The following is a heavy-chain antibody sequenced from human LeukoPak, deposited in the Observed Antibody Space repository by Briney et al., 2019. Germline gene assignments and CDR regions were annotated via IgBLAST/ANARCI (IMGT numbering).Heavy chain of an antibody. V-gene: IGHV1-18*01. CDR1: GYTFTSYG. CDR2: ISAYNGNA. J-gene: IGHJ4*02. D-gene: IGHD3-22*01. Sequence: ASVKLSCKASGYTFTSYGISWVRQAPGQGLEWMGWISAYNGNANYAQNLQGRITMTTDTSASTAYMELTSLRSDDTAVYYSARDYYYDSSGYVDYWGQGTLVTVSS. CDR3: ARDYYYDSSGYVDY.